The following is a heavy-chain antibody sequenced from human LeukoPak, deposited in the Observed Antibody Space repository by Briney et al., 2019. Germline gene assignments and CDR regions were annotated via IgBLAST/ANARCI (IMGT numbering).Heavy chain of an antibody. CDR2: IWSDGSTK. CDR3: ARDRGSYAYIIDY. Sequence: PGTSLRLSCAASGFTFSSYGIHWVRQAPGKGLEWVAVIWSDGSTKYYADSVKGRFTISRDNSKNTLYLQMNSLRAEDTAVYYCARDRGSYAYIIDYWGQGTLVTVSS. CDR1: GFTFSSYG. D-gene: IGHD3-16*01. J-gene: IGHJ4*02. V-gene: IGHV3-33*01.